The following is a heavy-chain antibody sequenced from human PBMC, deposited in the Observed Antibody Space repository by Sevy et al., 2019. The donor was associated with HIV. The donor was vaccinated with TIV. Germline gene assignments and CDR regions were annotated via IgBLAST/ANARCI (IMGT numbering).Heavy chain of an antibody. J-gene: IGHJ4*02. D-gene: IGHD4-4*01. CDR2: ISGSGTRT. V-gene: IGHV3-23*01. CDR1: GFSFGSYG. Sequence: GGSLRLSCAASGFSFGSYGMTWVRQAPGKGLEWVSGISGSGTRTYYADSVKGRFTISRDNSKNMLFLQMNSLRAEDKYVHYGMRDDSDYSYSDDWGKGTTVTVSS. CDR3: MRDDSDYSYSDD.